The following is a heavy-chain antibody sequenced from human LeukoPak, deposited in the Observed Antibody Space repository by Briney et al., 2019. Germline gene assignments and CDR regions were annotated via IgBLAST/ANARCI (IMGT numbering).Heavy chain of an antibody. CDR3: AREPYCSGGSCYHAFDI. Sequence: GGSLRLSCAAPGFTVSSNYMNWVRQAPGKGLEWVSVIYSGGSTNYADSVKGRFTISRDNSKNTVYLQMNSLRAEDTAVYYCAREPYCSGGSCYHAFDIWGQGTMVTVSS. D-gene: IGHD2-15*01. J-gene: IGHJ3*02. V-gene: IGHV3-53*01. CDR1: GFTVSSNY. CDR2: IYSGGST.